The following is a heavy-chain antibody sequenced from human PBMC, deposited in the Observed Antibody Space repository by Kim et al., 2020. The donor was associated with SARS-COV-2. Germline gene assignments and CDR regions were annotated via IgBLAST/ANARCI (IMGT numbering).Heavy chain of an antibody. CDR2: LFTSGGT. Sequence: SETLSLTCAVSGGSISNYYWTWVRQPAGKGLEWIGRLFTSGGTNYNPSLNSRVTMSVDTTRNQLSLKLSSVTAADSAVYYCVRCLQQGSENDYGMDVWGQGATVSVSS. CDR3: VRCLQQGSENDYGMDV. J-gene: IGHJ6*02. D-gene: IGHD1-1*01. V-gene: IGHV4-4*07. CDR1: GGSISNYY.